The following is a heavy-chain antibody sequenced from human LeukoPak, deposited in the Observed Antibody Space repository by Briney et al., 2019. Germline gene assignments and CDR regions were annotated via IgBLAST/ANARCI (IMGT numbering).Heavy chain of an antibody. CDR1: GGSVSSGSYY. V-gene: IGHV4-61*01. Sequence: PSETLSLTCTVSGGSVSSGSYYWSWSRQPPGKGLEWIGYIYYSGSTNYNPSLKSRVTISVDTSKNQFSLKLSSVTAADTAVYYCARERYGSGSYDYWGQGTLVTVSS. D-gene: IGHD3-10*01. CDR3: ARERYGSGSYDY. J-gene: IGHJ4*02. CDR2: IYYSGST.